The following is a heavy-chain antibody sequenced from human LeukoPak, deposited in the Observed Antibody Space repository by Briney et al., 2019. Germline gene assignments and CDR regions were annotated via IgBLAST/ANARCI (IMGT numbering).Heavy chain of an antibody. J-gene: IGHJ4*02. CDR3: ASSGYYDSSGYN. Sequence: ASETLSLTCTVSGGSISSYYWSWIRQPPGKGLEWIGHIYYSGSTSSNPSLKSRVTKSVDTSKNQFSLKLSSVTAADTAVYYCASSGYYDSSGYNWGQGTLVTVSS. V-gene: IGHV4-59*08. CDR1: GGSISSYY. D-gene: IGHD3-22*01. CDR2: IYYSGST.